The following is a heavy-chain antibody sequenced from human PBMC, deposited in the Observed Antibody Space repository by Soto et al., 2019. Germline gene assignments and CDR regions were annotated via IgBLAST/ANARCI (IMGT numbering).Heavy chain of an antibody. CDR1: GGSISSGGYS. V-gene: IGHV4-31*03. Sequence: QVQLQESGPGLVKPSQTLSLTCTVSGGSISSGGYSWSWIRQHPGKGLEWIGYIYYSGSTYYNPSLKSRVTISVDTSKNHFSLKLSSVTAADTAVYYCARVGSGYVMGDDYWGLGTLVTVSS. CDR3: ARVGSGYVMGDDY. D-gene: IGHD5-12*01. J-gene: IGHJ4*02. CDR2: IYYSGST.